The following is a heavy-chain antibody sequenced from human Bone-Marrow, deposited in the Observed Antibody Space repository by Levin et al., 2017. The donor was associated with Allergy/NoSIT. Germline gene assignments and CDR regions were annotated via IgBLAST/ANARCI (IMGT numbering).Heavy chain of an antibody. CDR2: ISVYNGKP. D-gene: IGHD2-15*01. J-gene: IGHJ4*02. Sequence: GESLKISCKTSGYTFSDYGISWVRQAPGQGLEWMGWISVYNGKPNYAPKLQGRATVATDTSTSTVYLELRSLRSDDTAVYYCARDERGSCSGGGCYYFDLWGQGTQVTVSS. V-gene: IGHV1-18*01. CDR1: GYTFSDYG. CDR3: ARDERGSCSGGGCYYFDL.